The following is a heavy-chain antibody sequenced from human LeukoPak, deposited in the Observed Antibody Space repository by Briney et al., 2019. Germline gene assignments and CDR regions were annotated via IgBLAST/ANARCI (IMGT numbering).Heavy chain of an antibody. D-gene: IGHD6-13*01. CDR2: IYYSGST. V-gene: IGHV4-39*07. Sequence: SETLSLTCTVSGGSISSSSYYWGWIRQPPGKGLEWIGSIYYSGSTYYNPSLKSRVTISVDTSKNQFSLKLSSVTAADTAVYYCARAFSSRHHYMDVWGKGTTVTVSS. CDR1: GGSISSSSYY. J-gene: IGHJ6*03. CDR3: ARAFSSRHHYMDV.